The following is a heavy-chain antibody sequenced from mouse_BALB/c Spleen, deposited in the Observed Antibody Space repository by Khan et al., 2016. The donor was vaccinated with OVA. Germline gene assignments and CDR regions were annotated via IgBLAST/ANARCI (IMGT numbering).Heavy chain of an antibody. Sequence: EVELVESGGGLVKPGGSLKFSCAASGFTFSNYAMSWVRQTPEKRLEWVATISSGGSYTYYPDSVKGRFTISRDQAKNTLYLQMSSLRSEDTAMYYCARTPGYYGSNYFDDWGQGTTLTVSS. V-gene: IGHV5-9-3*01. D-gene: IGHD1-1*01. CDR2: ISSGGSYT. J-gene: IGHJ2*01. CDR3: ARTPGYYGSNYFDD. CDR1: GFTFSNYA.